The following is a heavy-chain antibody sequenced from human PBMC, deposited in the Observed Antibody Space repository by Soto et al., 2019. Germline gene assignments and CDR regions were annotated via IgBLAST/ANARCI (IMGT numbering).Heavy chain of an antibody. Sequence: GASVRVSCKASGYTFTSYDINWVRQATGQGLEWMGWMNPNSGNTGYAQKFQGRVTMTRNTSISTAYMELSSLRSEDTAVYYCARGRRGWLDFDYWGPGTLDTVSS. V-gene: IGHV1-8*01. D-gene: IGHD6-19*01. CDR2: MNPNSGNT. CDR3: ARGRRGWLDFDY. CDR1: GYTFTSYD. J-gene: IGHJ4*02.